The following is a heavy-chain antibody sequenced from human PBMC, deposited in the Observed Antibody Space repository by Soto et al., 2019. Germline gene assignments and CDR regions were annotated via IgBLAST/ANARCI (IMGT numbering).Heavy chain of an antibody. V-gene: IGHV1-8*01. CDR2: MNPNSGNT. Sequence: QVQLVQSGAEVKKPGASVKVSCKASGYTFTSYDINWVRQATGQGLEWMGWMNPNSGNTGYAQKFQGRVTMTRNTPRNAPYLELTSLGSEDTVGYFCAREKGSSGFDPWGQGTLVTVSS. CDR3: AREKGSSGFDP. D-gene: IGHD6-6*01. CDR1: GYTFTSYD. J-gene: IGHJ5*02.